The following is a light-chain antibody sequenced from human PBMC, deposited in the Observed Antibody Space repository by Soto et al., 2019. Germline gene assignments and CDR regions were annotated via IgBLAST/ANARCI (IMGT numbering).Light chain of an antibody. Sequence: QSVLTQPASVSGSPGQSITISCAGINSDVGSFVSWYQHHPGKAPRLVIYEGTKRPSGVSNRFSGSKSGNTASLTISGLQAEDEGDYYCCSYTSNTVVFGGGTRVTVL. CDR3: CSYTSNTVV. CDR1: NSDVGSF. CDR2: EGT. J-gene: IGLJ2*01. V-gene: IGLV2-23*01.